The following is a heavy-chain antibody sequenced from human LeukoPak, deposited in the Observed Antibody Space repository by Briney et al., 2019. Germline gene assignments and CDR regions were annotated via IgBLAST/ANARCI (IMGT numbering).Heavy chain of an antibody. D-gene: IGHD6-13*01. CDR3: AVIAAAAHPYDAFDI. J-gene: IGHJ3*02. V-gene: IGHV1-8*03. Sequence: ASVKVSCKASGYTFTSYDINWVRQATGQGLEWMGWMNPNSGNTGYAQKFQGRVTITRNTSISTAYMELSSLRSEDTAVYYCAVIAAAAHPYDAFDIWGQGTIVTVSS. CDR2: MNPNSGNT. CDR1: GYTFTSYD.